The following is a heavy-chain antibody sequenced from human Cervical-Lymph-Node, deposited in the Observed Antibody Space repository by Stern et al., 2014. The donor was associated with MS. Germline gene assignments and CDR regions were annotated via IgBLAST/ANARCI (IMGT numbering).Heavy chain of an antibody. CDR3: ARARGSRWGHFDY. J-gene: IGHJ4*02. CDR2: ICYDGRNK. D-gene: IGHD5-24*01. V-gene: IGHV3-33*01. Sequence: QEQLVESGAGVVQPGTSLRLSCAASGFTFSSYGMHWVRQAPGKGLEWVGGICYDGRNKNYAESVKGRFTISRDSSKITLYLQMNSLRAEDTAVYYCARARGSRWGHFDYWGQGTLVTVSS. CDR1: GFTFSSYG.